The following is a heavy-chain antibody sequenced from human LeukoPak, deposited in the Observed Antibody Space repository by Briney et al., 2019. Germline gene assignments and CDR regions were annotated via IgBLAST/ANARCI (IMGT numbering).Heavy chain of an antibody. D-gene: IGHD1-1*01. CDR3: AKRDDSFPLFDY. V-gene: IGHV3-23*01. CDR2: IGGGGAYT. Sequence: GGSLRLSCTASGFTFTTYAMSWVRQAPGKGLEWVSAIGGGGAYTNYADSVRGRFTISRADSKNTLYLQMNSLRAEDTALYYCAKRDDSFPLFDYWGQGTLVTVSS. CDR1: GFTFTTYA. J-gene: IGHJ4*02.